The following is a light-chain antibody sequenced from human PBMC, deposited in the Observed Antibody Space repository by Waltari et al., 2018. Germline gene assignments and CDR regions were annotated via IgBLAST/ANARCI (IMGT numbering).Light chain of an antibody. CDR3: SSYTNSSTWV. CDR2: EVY. V-gene: IGLV2-14*01. J-gene: IGLJ3*02. Sequence: QSALTQPASVSESPGQSVTLSCPGTSSYIGNYNHFSWYQQHPGKAPKLIIFEVYARPSGVSDRFSASKSANTASLTISGLQAEDEADYYCSSYTNSSTWVFGGGTSLTVL. CDR1: SSYIGNYNH.